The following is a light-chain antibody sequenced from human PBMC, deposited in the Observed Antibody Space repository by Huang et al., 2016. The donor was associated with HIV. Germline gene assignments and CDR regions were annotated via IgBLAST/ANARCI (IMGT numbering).Light chain of an antibody. CDR2: GAS. CDR3: QQFNNWPYT. J-gene: IGKJ2*01. V-gene: IGKV3-15*01. Sequence: EIVMTQSPATLSVSPGERATLSFRASQNVGSNLAWYQQKPGQAPRLLIYGASTRATGIPARLSGSGSGTDFTLTISSLQSEDFAVYFCQQFNNWPYTFGQGTKLEI. CDR1: QNVGSN.